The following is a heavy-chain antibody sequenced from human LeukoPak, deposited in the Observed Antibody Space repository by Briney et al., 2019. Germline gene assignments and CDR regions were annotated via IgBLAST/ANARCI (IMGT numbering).Heavy chain of an antibody. J-gene: IGHJ5*02. D-gene: IGHD3-9*01. CDR1: GFTFSNYE. CDR3: ARETRYDWIDP. V-gene: IGHV3-48*03. CDR2: ISSRGGTK. Sequence: GGSLRLSCAASGFTFSNYEMYWVRQAPGKGLEWVSYISSRGGTKYHADSVKGRFTISRDNAKNSLYLQMNSLRAEDTAVYYCARETRYDWIDPWGQGTLVTVSS.